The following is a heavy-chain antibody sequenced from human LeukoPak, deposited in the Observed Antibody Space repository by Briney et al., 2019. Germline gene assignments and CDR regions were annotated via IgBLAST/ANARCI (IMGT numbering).Heavy chain of an antibody. V-gene: IGHV1-24*01. Sequence: ASVKVSCKVSGNSPSELSIQWVRPAPGKGLECMGGFDPEEAKMVYAQNFQGRVTMTEDTSTQTAYMELSGLTSDRTTVYYCTTRSGDFWSGFVNWGQGTLVTVSS. J-gene: IGHJ4*02. CDR1: GNSPSELS. D-gene: IGHD3-3*01. CDR3: TTRSGDFWSGFVN. CDR2: FDPEEAKM.